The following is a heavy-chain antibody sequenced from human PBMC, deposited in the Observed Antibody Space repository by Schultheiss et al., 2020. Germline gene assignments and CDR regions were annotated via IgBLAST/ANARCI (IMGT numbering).Heavy chain of an antibody. V-gene: IGHV4-61*08. J-gene: IGHJ4*02. CDR2: IYYSGST. CDR1: GGSISSGDYY. Sequence: SQTLSLTCTVSGGSISSGDYYWSWIRQPPGKGLEWIGYIYYSGSTNYNPSLRSRVTISVDTSKNQFSLKLSSVTAADTAVYYCARVGYSYGYDLYYFDYWGPGTLVTVSS. D-gene: IGHD5-18*01. CDR3: ARVGYSYGYDLYYFDY.